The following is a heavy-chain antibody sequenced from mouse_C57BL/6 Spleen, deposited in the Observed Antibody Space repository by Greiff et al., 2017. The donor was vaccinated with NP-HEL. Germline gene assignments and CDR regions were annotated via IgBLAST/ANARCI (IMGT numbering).Heavy chain of an antibody. CDR1: GYTFTDYY. V-gene: IGHV1-26*01. Sequence: VQLQQSGPELVKPGASVKISCKASGYTFTDYYMNWVKQSHGKSLEWIGDINPNNGGTSYNQKFKGKATLTVDKSSSTAYMELRSLTSEDSAVYYCARWGLLPYWYFDVWGTGTTVTVSS. CDR2: INPNNGGT. D-gene: IGHD2-3*01. J-gene: IGHJ1*03. CDR3: ARWGLLPYWYFDV.